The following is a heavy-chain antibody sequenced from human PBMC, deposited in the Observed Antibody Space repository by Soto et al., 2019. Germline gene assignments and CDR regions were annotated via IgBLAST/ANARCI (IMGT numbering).Heavy chain of an antibody. Sequence: PSLTCAVYGGSFSGYYWTWIRQPPGKGLEWIGEINHSGTINFNPSLKSRLTISLDTSKKHFYLKLSSVTDADTAAYYCARADRTMVTSYSLDVWGRGTTVTVSS. D-gene: IGHD4-17*01. V-gene: IGHV4-34*01. CDR1: GGSFSGYY. J-gene: IGHJ6*02. CDR3: ARADRTMVTSYSLDV. CDR2: INHSGTI.